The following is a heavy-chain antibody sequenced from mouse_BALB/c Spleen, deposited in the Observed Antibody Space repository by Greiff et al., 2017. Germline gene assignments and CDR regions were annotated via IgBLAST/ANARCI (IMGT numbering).Heavy chain of an antibody. CDR3: ASPDGYYSY. J-gene: IGHJ3*01. CDR2: ISSGGSYT. D-gene: IGHD2-3*01. V-gene: IGHV5-9-3*01. Sequence: EVKLVESGGGLVKPGGSLKLSCAASGFTFSSYAMSWVRQTPEKRLEWVATISSGGSYTYYPDSVKGRFTISRDNAKNTLYLQMSSLRSEDTAMYYCASPDGYYSYWGQGTLVTVSA. CDR1: GFTFSSYA.